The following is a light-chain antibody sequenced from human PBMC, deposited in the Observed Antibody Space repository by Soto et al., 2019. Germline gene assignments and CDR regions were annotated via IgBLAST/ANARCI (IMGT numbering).Light chain of an antibody. CDR1: SSNIGAGYD. V-gene: IGLV1-40*01. Sequence: QSVLTQPPSVSGAPGQRVTLSCTGNSSNIGAGYDVHWYKQLPGTAPKVLMYGNDNRPLGVPDRFSGSKSGSSGSLVISGLQAEEEAYDYFQFYDSSLSSFVSGNGTKVTV. CDR3: QFYDSSLSSFV. J-gene: IGLJ1*01. CDR2: GND.